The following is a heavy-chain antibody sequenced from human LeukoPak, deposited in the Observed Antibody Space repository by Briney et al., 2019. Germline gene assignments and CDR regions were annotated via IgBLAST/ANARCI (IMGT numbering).Heavy chain of an antibody. J-gene: IGHJ6*02. CDR1: GGSISSYY. CDR3: ARGTIVAAETNYYYYYGMDV. Sequence: SETLSLTCTVSGGSISSYYWSWIRQPPGKGLEWIGYIYYSGSTNYNPSLRSRVTISVDTSKNQFSLKLSSVTAADTAVYYCARGTIVAAETNYYYYYGMDVWGQGTTVTVSS. V-gene: IGHV4-59*01. CDR2: IYYSGST. D-gene: IGHD5-12*01.